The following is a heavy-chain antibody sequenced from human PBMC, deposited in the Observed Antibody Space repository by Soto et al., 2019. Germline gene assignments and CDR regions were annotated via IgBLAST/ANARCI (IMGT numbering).Heavy chain of an antibody. V-gene: IGHV3-53*01. CDR3: ARASEPEYSSAIFFDI. Sequence: XESLRLSCAASGLTFSSSYMSWVRQAPGKGLQWVSVIYSAGSTYYANSVKGRFTISRDISTNMVYLQMSSLTDEDTAVYYCARASEPEYSSAIFFDIWGQGALVTVSS. D-gene: IGHD5-18*01. CDR2: IYSAGST. J-gene: IGHJ4*02. CDR1: GLTFSSSY.